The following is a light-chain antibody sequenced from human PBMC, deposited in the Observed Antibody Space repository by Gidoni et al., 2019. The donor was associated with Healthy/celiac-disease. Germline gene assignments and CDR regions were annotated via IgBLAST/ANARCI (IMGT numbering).Light chain of an antibody. CDR1: SSNIGAGSD. CDR3: QSYDNSLSGSL. CDR2: GNI. V-gene: IGLV1-40*01. Sequence: QSVLTQPPSVSGAPGQRVTISCTGSSSNIGAGSDVHWYQHLQGTAPKLLVYGNINRPSGVPDRFSGSKSGTSAFLAITGLQAEDEADYYCQSYDNSLSGSLFGGGTKLTVL. J-gene: IGLJ2*01.